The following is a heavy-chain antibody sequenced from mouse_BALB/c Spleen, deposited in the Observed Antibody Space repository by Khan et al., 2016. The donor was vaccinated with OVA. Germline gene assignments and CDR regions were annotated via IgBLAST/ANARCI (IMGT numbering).Heavy chain of an antibody. CDR2: IYPFNDAT. J-gene: IGHJ3*01. CDR1: GYTFTSYV. V-gene: IGHV1S136*01. Sequence: VQLQQSGPEVVKPGASVKLSCKASGYTFTSYVMHWVKQKPGQGLEWIGFIYPFNDATKYNEKFDGKVTLTSDNSSSTAYMELSSLTSEDSAVFYCSPDGTSYVSFVYWGQGTLVTVSA. CDR3: SPDGTSYVSFVY. D-gene: IGHD1-1*01.